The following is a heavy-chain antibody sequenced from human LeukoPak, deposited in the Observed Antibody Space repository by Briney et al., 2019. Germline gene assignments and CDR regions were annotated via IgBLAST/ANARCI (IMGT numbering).Heavy chain of an antibody. V-gene: IGHV3-64*01. CDR2: ISSNGGST. CDR1: GFTFSSYA. CDR3: ARRGFDY. J-gene: IGHJ4*02. Sequence: RGSLRLSCAASGFTFSSYAMHWVRQAPGKGLEYVSAISSNGGSTYYANSVKGRFTISRDNSKNTLYLQMGSLRAEDMAVYYCARRGFDYWGQGTLVTVSS. D-gene: IGHD3-10*01.